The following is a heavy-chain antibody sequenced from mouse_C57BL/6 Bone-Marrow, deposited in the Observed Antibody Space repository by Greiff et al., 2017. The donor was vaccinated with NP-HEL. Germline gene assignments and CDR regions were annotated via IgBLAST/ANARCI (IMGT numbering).Heavy chain of an antibody. CDR3: ARDKIGLGRAY. J-gene: IGHJ3*01. D-gene: IGHD4-1*01. CDR2: ISDGGSYT. CDR1: GFTFSSYA. V-gene: IGHV5-4*01. Sequence: EVNVVESGGGLVKPGGSLKLSCAASGFTFSSYAMSWVRQTPEKRLEWVATISDGGSYTYYPDNVKGRFTISRDNAKNNLYLQMSHLKSEDTAMYYCARDKIGLGRAYWGQGTLVTVSA.